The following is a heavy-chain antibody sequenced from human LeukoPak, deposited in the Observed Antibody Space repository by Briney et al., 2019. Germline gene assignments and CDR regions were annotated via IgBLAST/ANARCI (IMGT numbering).Heavy chain of an antibody. CDR1: GFTFRSYG. J-gene: IGHJ4*01. V-gene: IGHV3-33*01. CDR2: MWYDGRKK. D-gene: IGHD4-17*01. CDR3: ARDPTTVTTGVLGY. Sequence: GGSLRLSCAASGFTFRSYGMHWVRQAPGKGLEWVAVMWYDGRKKDYADSVKGRFIISRDNSKNTVYLQMNSLRADDTAVYYCARDPTTVTTGVLGYWGQGTLVTVSS.